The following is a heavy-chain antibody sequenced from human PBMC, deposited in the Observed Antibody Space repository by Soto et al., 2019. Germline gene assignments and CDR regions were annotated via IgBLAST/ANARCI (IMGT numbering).Heavy chain of an antibody. V-gene: IGHV4-31*03. Sequence: QVQLQESGPGLVKPSQTLSLTCTVSGGSISSGGYYWSWIRQHPGKGLEWIGYIYYSGSTYYNPSLKSRVTLXXDXSXXQFSLKLSSVTAADTAVYYCARENYYDSPGYYFDYWGQGTLVTVSS. CDR3: ARENYYDSPGYYFDY. CDR1: GGSISSGGYY. D-gene: IGHD3-22*01. CDR2: IYYSGST. J-gene: IGHJ4*02.